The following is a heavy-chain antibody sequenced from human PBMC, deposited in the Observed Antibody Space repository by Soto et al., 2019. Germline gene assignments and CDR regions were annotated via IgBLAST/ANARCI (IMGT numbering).Heavy chain of an antibody. D-gene: IGHD3-10*01. CDR3: ARGGIGMVRTFDH. CDR1: GYTFTDYY. Sequence: ASVKVSCKASGYTFTDYYLHWVRQAPGQGLEWMGWINANSGGTNFAQKFQGRVTMTRDTSIDTAYMDLNRLRSDDTAVYYCARGGIGMVRTFDHWGQGTLVTVSS. V-gene: IGHV1-2*02. J-gene: IGHJ4*02. CDR2: INANSGGT.